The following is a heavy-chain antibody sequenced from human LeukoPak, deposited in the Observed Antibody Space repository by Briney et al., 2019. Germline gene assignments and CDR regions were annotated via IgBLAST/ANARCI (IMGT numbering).Heavy chain of an antibody. Sequence: ASVKVSCKASGYTFTGYYMHWVRQAPGQGLEWMGWINPNSGGTNYAQKFQGRVTMTRDTSISTAYMELSRLRSDDTAVYYCARDLTEYSGSYFTLWGQGTLVTVSS. V-gene: IGHV1-2*02. CDR1: GYTFTGYY. D-gene: IGHD1-26*01. J-gene: IGHJ4*02. CDR2: INPNSGGT. CDR3: ARDLTEYSGSYFTL.